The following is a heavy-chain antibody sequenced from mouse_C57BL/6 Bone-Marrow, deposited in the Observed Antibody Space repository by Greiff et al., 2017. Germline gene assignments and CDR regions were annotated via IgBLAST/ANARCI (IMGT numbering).Heavy chain of an antibody. CDR3: TTFGYYYGLWYFDV. CDR2: IDPENGDT. V-gene: IGHV14-4*01. CDR1: GFNIKDDY. Sequence: DVKLVESGAELVRPGASVKLSCTASGFNIKDDYMHWVKQRPEQGLEWIGWIDPENGDTEYASKFQGKATITADTSSNTAYLQLSSLTSEDTAVYYCTTFGYYYGLWYFDVWGTGTTVTVSS. D-gene: IGHD1-1*01. J-gene: IGHJ1*03.